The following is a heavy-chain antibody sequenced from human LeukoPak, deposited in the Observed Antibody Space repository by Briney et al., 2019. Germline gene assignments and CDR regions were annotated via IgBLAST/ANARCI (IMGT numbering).Heavy chain of an antibody. V-gene: IGHV4-34*01. CDR1: GGSFSGYY. J-gene: IGHJ4*02. Sequence: SETLSLTCAVYGGSFSGYYWSWIRQPPGKGLEWIGEINHSGGTNYNPSLKSRVTISVDTSKDQLSLNLSSVTAADTAVYYCARGRALTYYYDSSGYYYNYWGQGTLVTVSS. CDR3: ARGRALTYYYDSSGYYYNY. CDR2: INHSGGT. D-gene: IGHD3-22*01.